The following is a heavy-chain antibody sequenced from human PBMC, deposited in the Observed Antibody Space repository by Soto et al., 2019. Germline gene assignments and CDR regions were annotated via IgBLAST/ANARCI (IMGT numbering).Heavy chain of an antibody. CDR1: GYSFTSYG. V-gene: IGHV1-18*01. D-gene: IGHD1-26*01. CDR3: ATRSPPIVGATSFHY. CDR2: ISAYNGNK. Sequence: GASVKVSCKASGYSFTSYGISWVRQAPGQGLEWMGWISAYNGNKKYAQKLQGRVTMTTDTSTSTAYMELRSLRSDDTAVYYCATRSPPIVGATSFHYWGQGTLVTVSS. J-gene: IGHJ4*02.